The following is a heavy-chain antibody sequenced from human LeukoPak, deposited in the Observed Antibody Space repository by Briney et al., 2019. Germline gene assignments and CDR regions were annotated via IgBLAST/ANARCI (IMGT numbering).Heavy chain of an antibody. D-gene: IGHD6-19*01. CDR3: ARVGGAVAGRLGAFDI. J-gene: IGHJ3*02. Sequence: ASVKVSCKASGYTFTDYTMHWLRQAPGQRLDWMGWINGGSGNTKYSPEFQGRVTMTRDTSTSTVYMELSSLRSEDTAVYYCARVGGAVAGRLGAFDIWGQGTMVTVSS. CDR2: INGGSGNT. CDR1: GYTFTDYT. V-gene: IGHV1-3*03.